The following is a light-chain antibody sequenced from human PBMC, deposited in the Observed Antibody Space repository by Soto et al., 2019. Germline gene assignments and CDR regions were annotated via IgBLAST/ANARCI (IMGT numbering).Light chain of an antibody. Sequence: QSALTQPASVSGSPGQSITISCTGTSSDVGGYNYVSWYQQHPGKAPKLMIYEVSNRPSGFSNRFSGSKSGNTASLTISGLEAEDEADDYCSSYTSSSALVVFGGGTKVTVL. CDR2: EVS. J-gene: IGLJ2*01. CDR3: SSYTSSSALVV. V-gene: IGLV2-14*01. CDR1: SSDVGGYNY.